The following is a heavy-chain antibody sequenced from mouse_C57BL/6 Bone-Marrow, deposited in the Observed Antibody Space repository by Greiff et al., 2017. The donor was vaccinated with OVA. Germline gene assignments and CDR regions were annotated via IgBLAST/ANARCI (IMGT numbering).Heavy chain of an antibody. CDR3: ASNYGGVNYAMDY. Sequence: VQRVESGPGLVQPSQSLSITCTVSGFSLTSYGVHWVRQSPGKGLEWLGVIWSGGSTDYNAAFISRLSISKDNSKSQVFFKMNSLQADDTAIYYWASNYGGVNYAMDYWGQGTSVTVSS. CDR2: IWSGGST. J-gene: IGHJ4*01. CDR1: GFSLTSYG. V-gene: IGHV2-2*01. D-gene: IGHD1-1*01.